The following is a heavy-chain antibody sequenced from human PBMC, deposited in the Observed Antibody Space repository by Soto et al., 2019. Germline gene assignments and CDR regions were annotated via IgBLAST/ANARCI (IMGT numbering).Heavy chain of an antibody. CDR1: GGSISSGGYY. CDR2: IYYSGST. CDR3: AREGGIVGATAADY. Sequence: QVQLQESGPGLVKPSQTLSLTCTVSGGSISSGGYYWSWIRQHPGKGLEWIGYIYYSGSTYYNPSLKSRVTIPVDTSKNQSSLKLSSVTAADTAVYYCAREGGIVGATAADYWGQGTLVTVSS. J-gene: IGHJ4*02. D-gene: IGHD1-26*01. V-gene: IGHV4-31*03.